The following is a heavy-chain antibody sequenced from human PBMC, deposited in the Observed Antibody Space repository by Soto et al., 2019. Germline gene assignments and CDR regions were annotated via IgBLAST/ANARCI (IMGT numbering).Heavy chain of an antibody. V-gene: IGHV1-69*08. CDR1: GGTFSSYT. J-gene: IGHJ5*02. Sequence: SVKVSCKASGGTFSSYTITWVRQAPGQGLEWMGRIIANNGNTNYAQKFQGRVTITTDKSTSTAYMELRSLRSDDTAVYYCARAGHGGPWGQGTLVTVSS. CDR3: ARAGHGGP. D-gene: IGHD4-17*01. CDR2: IIANNGNT.